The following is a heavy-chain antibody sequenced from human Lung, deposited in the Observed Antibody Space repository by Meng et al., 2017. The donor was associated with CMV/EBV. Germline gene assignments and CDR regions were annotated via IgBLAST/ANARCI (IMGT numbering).Heavy chain of an antibody. J-gene: IGHJ6*02. D-gene: IGHD2-15*01. V-gene: IGHV5-51*01. CDR1: GYSFTSYW. CDR2: IYPGDSDT. CDR3: ARHGGSTIYYYYGMDV. Sequence: GGSLRLSCKGSGYSFTSYWIGWVRQMPGKGLEWMGIIYPGDSDTRYSPSFQGQVTISADKSISTAYLQWSSLKASDTAMYYCARHGGSTIYYYYGMDVWGQGPTVTVSS.